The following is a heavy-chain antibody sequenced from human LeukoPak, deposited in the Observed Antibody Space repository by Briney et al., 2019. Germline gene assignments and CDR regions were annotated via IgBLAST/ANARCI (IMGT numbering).Heavy chain of an antibody. Sequence: SETLSLTCTVSGGSISSGSYYWSWTRQPAGKGLEWIGRIYTSGSTNYNPSLKSRVTISVDTSKNQFSLKLSSVTAADTAVYYCARGGYCSSTSCPSSLYWFDPWGQGTLVTVSS. CDR1: GGSISSGSYY. CDR2: IYTSGST. J-gene: IGHJ5*02. CDR3: ARGGYCSSTSCPSSLYWFDP. D-gene: IGHD2-2*01. V-gene: IGHV4-61*02.